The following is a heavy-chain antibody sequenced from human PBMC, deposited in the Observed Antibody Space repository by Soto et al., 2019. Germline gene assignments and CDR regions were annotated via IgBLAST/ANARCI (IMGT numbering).Heavy chain of an antibody. V-gene: IGHV1-2*02. CDR1: GYTFTGNY. Sequence: QVQLVQSGAEVKKPGASVKVSCKVSGYTFTGNYMHWMRQAPGQGPEWMGWINPRNVDTDYAQKFQGRLTSTRDTSISAAYMDLSRLTSDDTAIYFCGRGGGVDVVTPTRIVFDYWGQGTLLTVSS. J-gene: IGHJ4*02. CDR3: GRGGGVDVVTPTRIVFDY. CDR2: INPRNVDT. D-gene: IGHD2-21*02.